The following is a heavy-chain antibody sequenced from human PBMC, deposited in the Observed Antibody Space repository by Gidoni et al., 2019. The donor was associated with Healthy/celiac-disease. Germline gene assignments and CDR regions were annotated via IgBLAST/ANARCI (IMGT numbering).Heavy chain of an antibody. J-gene: IGHJ4*02. V-gene: IGHV3-30-3*01. CDR1: GFPFSSYA. CDR3: ATGIVLMVYDGSFDY. D-gene: IGHD2-8*01. CDR2: ISYDGSNK. Sequence: QVQLVESGGGVVQPGRSLRLSCAASGFPFSSYAMHWVRQAPGKGLEWVAVISYDGSNKYYADSVKGRFTISRDNSKNTLYLQMNSLRAEDTAVYYCATGIVLMVYDGSFDYWGQGTLVTVSS.